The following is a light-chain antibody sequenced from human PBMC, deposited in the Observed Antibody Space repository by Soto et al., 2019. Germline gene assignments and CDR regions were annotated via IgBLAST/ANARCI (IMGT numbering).Light chain of an antibody. V-gene: IGKV1-9*01. CDR3: QHLNVQPSP. Sequence: VTFLSSPAIASVLAWYQQKPGTAPKLLIYGASTLQSGVPSRFSGSRSGTDYTLTIGSLQPEDFATYCCQHLNVQPSPFGQGTIV. CDR2: GAS. J-gene: IGKJ1*01. CDR1: PAIASV.